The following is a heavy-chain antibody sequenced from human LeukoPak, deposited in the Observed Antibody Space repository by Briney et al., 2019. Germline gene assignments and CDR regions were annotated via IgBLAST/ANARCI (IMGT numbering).Heavy chain of an antibody. J-gene: IGHJ4*02. V-gene: IGHV1-46*01. CDR3: AGDGYGSDY. CDR2: INPRGGST. CDR1: GYTFTSYY. D-gene: IGHD3-16*01. Sequence: APVKVSCKASGYTFTSYYMHWVRQAPGQGLEWMGLINPRGGSTSYAQKFQGRVTMTRDMSTNIVYMELSSLRSEDAALYYCAGDGYGSDYWGQGTLVTVSS.